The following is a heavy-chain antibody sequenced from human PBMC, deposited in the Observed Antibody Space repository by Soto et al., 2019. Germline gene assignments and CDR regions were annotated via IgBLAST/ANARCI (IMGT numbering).Heavy chain of an antibody. CDR3: ARVPTGALDY. Sequence: EVQLVDSGGGLVQPGGSLILSCAASGFTFSSYTMNWVRQAPGKGLEWISYISSSSRTIYYADSVKGRFTISRDNAQNSLYLQMTSRRDEDTAVYYCARVPTGALDYWGQGTLVTVSS. CDR2: ISSSSRTI. J-gene: IGHJ4*02. D-gene: IGHD7-27*01. CDR1: GFTFSSYT. V-gene: IGHV3-48*02.